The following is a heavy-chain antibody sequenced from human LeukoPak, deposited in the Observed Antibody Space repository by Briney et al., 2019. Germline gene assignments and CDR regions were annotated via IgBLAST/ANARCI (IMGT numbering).Heavy chain of an antibody. CDR3: ARQTQYSYGYWSWNYYYMDV. D-gene: IGHD5-18*01. J-gene: IGHJ6*03. CDR1: GVSISRYY. CDR2: IYSSGST. Sequence: SETLSLTCTVSGVSISRYYWSWIRQPAGKGLEWIGRIYSSGSTTYNPSLKSRVTMSIDTSKNQFSLKLSFVTAADTAVYYCARQTQYSYGYWSWNYYYMDVWGKGTTVTVSS. V-gene: IGHV4-4*07.